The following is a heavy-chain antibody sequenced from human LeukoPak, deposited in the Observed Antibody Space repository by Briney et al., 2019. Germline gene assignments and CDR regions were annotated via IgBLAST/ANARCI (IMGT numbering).Heavy chain of an antibody. D-gene: IGHD6-6*01. CDR2: IKVDGSEK. CDR3: ARGPNSNWSGLDF. Sequence: PGGSLRLSCAASGFTFSNYWMSWVRQAPGKGLEWVANIKVDGSEKYYLDSVKGRFTISRDNAKNSVYLQVNSLRTEDTAVYYCARGPNSNWSGLDFWGQGTLLTVSS. J-gene: IGHJ4*02. V-gene: IGHV3-7*03. CDR1: GFTFSNYW.